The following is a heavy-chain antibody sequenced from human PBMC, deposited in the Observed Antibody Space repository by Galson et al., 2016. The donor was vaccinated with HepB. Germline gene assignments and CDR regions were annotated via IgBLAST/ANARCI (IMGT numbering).Heavy chain of an antibody. CDR2: IYHSGIT. CDR1: GDSITAYY. J-gene: IGHJ4*02. Sequence: SETLSLTCNVSGDSITAYYWSWIRQPPGKGLEWIAYIYHSGITRYNPSLKSRVTISVDKSKNQFSLKMRSVTAADPAVYYCARETTSSGWEYFDYWGQGTPVTVSS. D-gene: IGHD6-19*01. V-gene: IGHV4-59*01. CDR3: ARETTSSGWEYFDY.